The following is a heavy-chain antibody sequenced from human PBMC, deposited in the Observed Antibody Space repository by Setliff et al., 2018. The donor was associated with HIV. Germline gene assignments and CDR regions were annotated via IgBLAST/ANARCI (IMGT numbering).Heavy chain of an antibody. CDR1: GESFSDYS. Sequence: SETLSLTCAVYGESFSDYSWNWIRQTPEKGLEWIAEITQSGTTNYNPSLRGRVTIVVGTSKNHFSLNLRSVTAADTSFYYCATKGWNAYKAFDYWGQGTLVTVPS. J-gene: IGHJ4*02. CDR3: ATKGWNAYKAFDY. CDR2: ITQSGTT. D-gene: IGHD1-1*01. V-gene: IGHV4-34*01.